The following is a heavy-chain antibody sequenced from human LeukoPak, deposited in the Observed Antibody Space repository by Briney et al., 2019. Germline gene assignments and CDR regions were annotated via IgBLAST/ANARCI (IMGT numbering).Heavy chain of an antibody. CDR1: GDSVSSGSHY. D-gene: IGHD3-3*01. CDR3: ARSYYDFWSGTYYYRDV. V-gene: IGHV4-61*01. J-gene: IGHJ6*03. Sequence: PSETLSLTCTVSGDSVSSGSHYWSWTRQPPGQGLECIGYICNRGRTNYNPSLKCRLNISVDTYKHLLSLSQHSVSAADTAVYHCARSYYDFWSGTYYYRDVWGKGTTVTVSS. CDR2: ICNRGRT.